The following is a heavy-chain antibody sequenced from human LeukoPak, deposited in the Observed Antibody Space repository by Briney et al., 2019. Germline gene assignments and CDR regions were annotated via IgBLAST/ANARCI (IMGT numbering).Heavy chain of an antibody. CDR2: ISSSGSTI. D-gene: IGHD5-24*01. J-gene: IGHJ4*02. CDR3: ARATRVEMATIHFDY. CDR1: GFTVSSNY. V-gene: IGHV3-11*04. Sequence: GGSLRLSCAASGFTVSSNYMSWVRQAPGKGLEWVSYISSSGSTIYYADSVKGRFTISRDNAKNSLYLQMNSLRAEDTAVYYCARATRVEMATIHFDYWGQGTLVTVSS.